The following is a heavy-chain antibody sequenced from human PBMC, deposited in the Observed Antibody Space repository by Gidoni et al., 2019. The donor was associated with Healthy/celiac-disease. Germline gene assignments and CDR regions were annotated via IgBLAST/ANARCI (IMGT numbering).Heavy chain of an antibody. CDR1: GFSLSTRRMC. D-gene: IGHD6-13*01. CDR2: IDWDDDK. V-gene: IGHV2-70*15. CDR3: ARTRGYSSSWYVPLDDYYGMDV. J-gene: IGHJ6*02. Sequence: QVTLRESGPALVKPTQTLTLTCTFSGFSLSTRRMCVSWLRQPPGKALEWLARIDWDDDKYYSTSLKTRLTISKDTSKNQVVLTMTNMDPVDTATYYCARTRGYSSSWYVPLDDYYGMDVWGQGTTVTVSS.